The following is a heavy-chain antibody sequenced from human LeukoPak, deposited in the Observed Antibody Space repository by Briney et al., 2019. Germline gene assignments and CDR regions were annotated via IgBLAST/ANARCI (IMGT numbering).Heavy chain of an antibody. CDR1: GFTFSDYT. J-gene: IGHJ6*03. CDR3: ARVKVGTTVSDYYYYYMDV. V-gene: IGHV3-64*02. Sequence: PGGSLRLSCAASGFTFSDYTIRWVRQAPGKRLQSVSAITSNGAYTHNAASVKGRFTISRDTSKNAVFLQMGGLSIETMAVYYWARVKVGTTVSDYYYYYMDVWGKGTTVTVSS. D-gene: IGHD1-26*01. CDR2: ITSNGAYT.